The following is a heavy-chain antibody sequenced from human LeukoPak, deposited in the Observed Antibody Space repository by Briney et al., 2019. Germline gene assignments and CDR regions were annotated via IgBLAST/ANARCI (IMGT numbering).Heavy chain of an antibody. D-gene: IGHD3-22*01. Sequence: GGSLRLSCAASEFTFSSYSMNWVRQAPGKGLEWVGRIKSKTDGGTTDYAAPVKGRFTISRDDSKNTLYLQMNSLKTEDTAVYYCTTDPSSYDSTVLDYWGQGTLVTVSS. J-gene: IGHJ4*02. CDR1: EFTFSSYS. CDR3: TTDPSSYDSTVLDY. V-gene: IGHV3-15*07. CDR2: IKSKTDGGTT.